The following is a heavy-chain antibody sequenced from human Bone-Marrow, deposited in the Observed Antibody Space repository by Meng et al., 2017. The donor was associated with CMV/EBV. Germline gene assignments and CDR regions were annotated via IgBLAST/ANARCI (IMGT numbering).Heavy chain of an antibody. J-gene: IGHJ5*02. D-gene: IGHD3-22*01. CDR2: MNPGSGDT. V-gene: IGHV1-8*01. CDR3: AGGDYYTRGGYYLLRFDP. Sequence: ASVKVSCKASGYTFISSEIHWLRQATGQGLEWMGWMNPGSGDTGYAQKFQGRLTMARHTSLGTAYMELSSLRSEDTAIYFCAGGDYYTRGGYYLLRFDPWGQGPRVTGAS. CDR1: GYTFISSE.